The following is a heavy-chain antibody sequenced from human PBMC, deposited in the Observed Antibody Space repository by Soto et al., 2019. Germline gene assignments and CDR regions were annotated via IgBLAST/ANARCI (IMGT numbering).Heavy chain of an antibody. V-gene: IGHV4-39*01. D-gene: IGHD3-22*01. CDR1: GGSISSSSYY. Sequence: SETLSLTCTVSGGSISSSSYYWGWIRQPPGKGLEWIGSIYYSGSTYYNPSLKSRVTISVDTSKNQFSLKLSSVTAADTAVYYCATEPDYYDSSGYYGIDYWGQGTLVT. CDR2: IYYSGST. CDR3: ATEPDYYDSSGYYGIDY. J-gene: IGHJ4*02.